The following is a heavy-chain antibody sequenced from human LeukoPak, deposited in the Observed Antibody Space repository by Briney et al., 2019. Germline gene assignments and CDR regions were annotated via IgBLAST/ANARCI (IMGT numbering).Heavy chain of an antibody. CDR2: ISYDGSNK. V-gene: IGHV3-30-3*01. CDR1: GFTFSSYA. D-gene: IGHD5-18*01. CDR3: ASGYSYGGPY. Sequence: GGSLRLSCAASGFTFSSYAMHWVRQAPGKGLEWVAVISYDGSNKYYADSVKGRFTISRDNSKNTLYLQMNSLRAEDTAVYYCASGYSYGGPYWGQGTLVTVSS. J-gene: IGHJ4*02.